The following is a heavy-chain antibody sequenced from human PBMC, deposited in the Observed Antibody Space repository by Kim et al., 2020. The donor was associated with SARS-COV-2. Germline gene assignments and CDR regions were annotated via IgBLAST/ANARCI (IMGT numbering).Heavy chain of an antibody. Sequence: SETLSLTCTVSGDSISSSSYYWGWIRQPPGKGLEWIGSINYSGSTYYNPSLKSRVTISVDTSKNQFSLKLSSVTAADTAVYYCARGAARRFDPWGQGTLV. CDR3: ARGAARRFDP. CDR2: INYSGST. V-gene: IGHV4-39*01. D-gene: IGHD6-6*01. J-gene: IGHJ5*02. CDR1: GDSISSSSYY.